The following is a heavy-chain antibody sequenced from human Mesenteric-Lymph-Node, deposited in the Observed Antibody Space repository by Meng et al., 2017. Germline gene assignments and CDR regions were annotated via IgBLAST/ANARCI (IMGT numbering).Heavy chain of an antibody. CDR3: ARVAVGISSFDY. CDR2: TYYRSKWYN. V-gene: IGHV6-1*01. CDR1: GDSVSSIGAA. J-gene: IGHJ4*02. Sequence: QLEQSGPGLVKPQQPLSPTCATSGDSVSSIGAAWNWSMQSPTRGLEWLGRTYYRSKWYNDYAVSVKSRITFNPDTSKNQFSLQLNTVTPEDTAVYYCARVAVGISSFDYWGQGTLVTASS. D-gene: IGHD1-26*01.